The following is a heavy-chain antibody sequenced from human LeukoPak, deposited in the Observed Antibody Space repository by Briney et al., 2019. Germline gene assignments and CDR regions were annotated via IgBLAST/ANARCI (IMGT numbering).Heavy chain of an antibody. CDR2: ISGSGGST. J-gene: IGHJ4*02. D-gene: IGHD5-24*01. CDR3: ARRDGYRKYYFDY. Sequence: GGSLILSCAASGFTFSSYAMSWVRQAPGKGLEWVSAISGSGGSTYYADSVKGRFTISRDNSKNTLYLQMNSLRAEDTAVYYCARRDGYRKYYFDYWGQGTLVTVSS. V-gene: IGHV3-23*01. CDR1: GFTFSSYA.